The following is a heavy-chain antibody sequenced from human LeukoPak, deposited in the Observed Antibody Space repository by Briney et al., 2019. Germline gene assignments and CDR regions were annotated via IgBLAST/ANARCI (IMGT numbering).Heavy chain of an antibody. D-gene: IGHD6-13*01. CDR3: ARPSLRLGYSSWGLRFDP. CDR2: IYPGDSDT. J-gene: IGHJ5*02. V-gene: IGHV5-51*01. Sequence: GESLKISCKGSGYSFTSYWIGWVRQMPGKGLEWMGLIYPGDSDTRYSPSFQGQVTISADKSISTAYLQWSSLKASDTAMYYCARPSLRLGYSSWGLRFDPCGQGTLVSVSS. CDR1: GYSFTSYW.